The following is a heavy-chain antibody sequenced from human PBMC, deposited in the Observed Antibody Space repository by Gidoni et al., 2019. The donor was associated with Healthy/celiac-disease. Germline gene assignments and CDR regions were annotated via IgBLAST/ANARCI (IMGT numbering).Heavy chain of an antibody. CDR1: GVPFSSYG. CDR3: AKDLKPPRGSIIDY. Sequence: QVQLVETGGGEVQPGRCRRLSCAASGVPFSSYGMHWVRQAPGKGLEWVAVISYDGSNKYYADSVKGRFTISRDNSKNTLYLQMNSLRAEDTAVYYCAKDLKPPRGSIIDYWGQGTLVTVPS. V-gene: IGHV3-30*18. D-gene: IGHD3-16*01. J-gene: IGHJ4*02. CDR2: ISYDGSNK.